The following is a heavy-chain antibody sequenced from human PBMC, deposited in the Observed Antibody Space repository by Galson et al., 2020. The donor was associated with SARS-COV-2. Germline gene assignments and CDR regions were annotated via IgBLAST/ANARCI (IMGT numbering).Heavy chain of an antibody. J-gene: IGHJ4*02. CDR1: GFTISTYE. CDR2: FSSANSV. Sequence: GGSLRLSCAASGFTISTYEVMWVRQAPGKGLEWVSYFSSANSVFYADSVRGRFILSRDNAKNSLYLQMNSLRADDTATYYCATYCGGDCYNYRPNDCWGQGTLVTVSS. CDR3: ATYCGGDCYNYRPNDC. V-gene: IGHV3-48*03. D-gene: IGHD2-21*02.